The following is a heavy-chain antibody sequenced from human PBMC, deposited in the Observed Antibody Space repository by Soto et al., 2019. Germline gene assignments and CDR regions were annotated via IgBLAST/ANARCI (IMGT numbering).Heavy chain of an antibody. V-gene: IGHV1-69*02. Sequence: QVQLVQSGAEVKKPGSSVKVSCQASGGTFSSYTISWVRQAPGQGLEWMGRIIPILGIANYAQKFQCRVTITTDKSTSTAYMELSSLRSEDTAVYYCARCSGGSCYRSGYYYYMDVWGKGTTVTVSS. D-gene: IGHD2-15*01. CDR2: IIPILGIA. CDR3: ARCSGGSCYRSGYYYYMDV. CDR1: GGTFSSYT. J-gene: IGHJ6*03.